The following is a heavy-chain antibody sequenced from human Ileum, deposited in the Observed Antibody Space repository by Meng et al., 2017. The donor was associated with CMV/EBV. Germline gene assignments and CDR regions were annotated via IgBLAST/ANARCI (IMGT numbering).Heavy chain of an antibody. J-gene: IGHJ5*02. V-gene: IGHV4-39*01. CDR3: ARHVGRGIVVPAARKRGPFDP. D-gene: IGHD2-2*01. Sequence: SSYYWGWIRQPPGKGLEWIGSIYYSGSTYYNPSLKSRVTISVDTSKNQFSLKLSSVTAADTAVYYCARHVGRGIVVPAARKRGPFDPWGQGTLVTVSS. CDR1: SSYY. CDR2: IYYSGST.